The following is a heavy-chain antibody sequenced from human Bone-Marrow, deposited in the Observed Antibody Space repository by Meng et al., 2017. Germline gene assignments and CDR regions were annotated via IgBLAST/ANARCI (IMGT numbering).Heavy chain of an antibody. J-gene: IGHJ2*01. CDR2: ISWDGGST. CDR3: ANRYFDL. Sequence: EVWVGESGGAVAHPGASLGASCASSGLTFVHHALHWVRQGPGKGLECVCLISWDGGSTYYADSVKGRFNISRDNSKNSLYLQMNSLRAEDTALYYCANRYFDLWGRGTLVTVSS. V-gene: IGHV3-43D*03. CDR1: GLTFVHHA.